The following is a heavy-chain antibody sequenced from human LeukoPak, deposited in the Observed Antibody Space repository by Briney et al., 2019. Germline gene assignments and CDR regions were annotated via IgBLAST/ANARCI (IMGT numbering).Heavy chain of an antibody. V-gene: IGHV4-34*01. Sequence: SETLSLTCAVYGGSFSGYYWSWIRQPPGKGLEWIGEINHSGSTNYNPSLKSRVTMSVDTSKNQFSLKLSSVTAADTAVYYCARDRPHCSGGSCYGELDYWGQGTLVTVSS. D-gene: IGHD2-15*01. CDR2: INHSGST. CDR1: GGSFSGYY. CDR3: ARDRPHCSGGSCYGELDY. J-gene: IGHJ4*02.